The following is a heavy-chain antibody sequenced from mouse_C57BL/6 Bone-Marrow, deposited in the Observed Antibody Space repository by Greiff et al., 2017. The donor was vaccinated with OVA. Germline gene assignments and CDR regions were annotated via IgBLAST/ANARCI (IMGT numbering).Heavy chain of an antibody. CDR3: ARAALNTTGVALKN. J-gene: IGHJ2*01. CDR2: IHPNSGST. D-gene: IGHD1-1*01. V-gene: IGHV1-64*01. Sequence: QVQLQQPGAELVKPGASVKLSCKASGYTFTSYWMHWVKQRPGQGLEWIGMIHPNSGSTNYNEKFKSKATLTVDKSSSTAYMQLSSLTAEDSAVYYCARAALNTTGVALKNWGQGTALTVSA. CDR1: GYTFTSYW.